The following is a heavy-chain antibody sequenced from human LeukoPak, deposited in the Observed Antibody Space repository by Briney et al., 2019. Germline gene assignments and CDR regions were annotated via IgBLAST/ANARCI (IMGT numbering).Heavy chain of an antibody. CDR1: GRSISPYY. V-gene: IGHV4-59*08. Sequence: SETLSLTCTVSGRSISPYYWSWFRQAPGRGLEWVGYIFSSGAASYKPSLKSRVTLSVDTSKNQFSLKLSSVTAADTAVYYCASGLRYFDLYYWGQGTLVTVSS. D-gene: IGHD3-9*01. CDR3: ASGLRYFDLYY. J-gene: IGHJ4*02. CDR2: IFSSGAA.